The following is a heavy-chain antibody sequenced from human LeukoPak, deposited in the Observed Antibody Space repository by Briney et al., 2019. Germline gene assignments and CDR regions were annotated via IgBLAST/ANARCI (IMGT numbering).Heavy chain of an antibody. CDR3: AKYFWSGPVYYFDY. CDR1: EYTFSVYH. J-gene: IGHJ4*02. CDR2: INPNSGGT. V-gene: IGHV1-2*02. D-gene: IGHD3-3*01. Sequence: ASVKVSCKASEYTFSVYHIHWVRQAPGQGLEWMGWINPNSGGTNYAQKFQGRVTMTRDTSISTAYMELSRLRSDDTAVYYCAKYFWSGPVYYFDYWGQGTLVTVSS.